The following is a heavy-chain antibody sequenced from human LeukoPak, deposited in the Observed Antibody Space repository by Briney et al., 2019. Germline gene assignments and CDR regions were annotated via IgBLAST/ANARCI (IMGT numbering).Heavy chain of an antibody. D-gene: IGHD6-13*01. V-gene: IGHV3-30*04. CDR3: ARVSAPAGIEIYYCYSMDV. CDR1: RFTFSNYA. J-gene: IGHJ6*02. CDR2: ISFDGSKK. Sequence: GRSLRLSCVTSRFTFSNYAMHWVSQAPGKGLEWVAIISFDGSKKYYADSVKGRLTISRDNSKNTVYLQMNSLRSEDTAVYYCARVSAPAGIEIYYCYSMDVWGQGATVTVSS.